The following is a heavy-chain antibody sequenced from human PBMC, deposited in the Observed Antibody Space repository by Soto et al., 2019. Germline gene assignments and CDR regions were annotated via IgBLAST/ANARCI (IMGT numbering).Heavy chain of an antibody. J-gene: IGHJ6*02. D-gene: IGHD2-21*02. CDR3: VKRTYSYCGRDCYVNYYYYGLDI. V-gene: IGHV3-64D*08. CDR2: ISSNGGST. Sequence: GGSLRLSCSASGFTFSSYAMHWVRQAPGKGLEYVSAISSNGGSTYYADSVKGRFTISRDNSKNTLYLQMSSLRAEDTAVYPGVKRTYSYCGRDCYVNYYYYGLDIWRQGTTVTVSS. CDR1: GFTFSSYA.